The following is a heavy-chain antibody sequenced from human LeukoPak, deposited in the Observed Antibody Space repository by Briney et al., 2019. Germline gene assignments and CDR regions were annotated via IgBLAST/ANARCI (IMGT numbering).Heavy chain of an antibody. CDR1: GFTFSSYS. D-gene: IGHD6-19*01. Sequence: GGSLRLSCAASGFTFSSYSMNWVRQAPGKGLEWVSYISSSSSTIYYADSVKGRFTNSRDNAKNSLYLQMNSLRAEDTAVYYCARDQSQWHYYFDCWGQGTLVTVSS. CDR2: ISSSSSTI. J-gene: IGHJ4*02. CDR3: ARDQSQWHYYFDC. V-gene: IGHV3-48*01.